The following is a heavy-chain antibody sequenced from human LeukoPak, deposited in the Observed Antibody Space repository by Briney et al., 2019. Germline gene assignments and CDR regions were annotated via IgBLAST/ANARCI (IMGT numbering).Heavy chain of an antibody. J-gene: IGHJ4*02. CDR3: SRGRYGDYVDY. Sequence: KPSETLSLTCAVSGYSMSRGYYWGWIRQPPGKGLEWIGSIYHSGSTYYNPSLRSRVTISVDTSKNQFSLKLSSVTAADTAVYYCSRGRYGDYVDYWGQGTLVTVSS. D-gene: IGHD4-17*01. CDR1: GYSMSRGYY. CDR2: IYHSGST. V-gene: IGHV4-38-2*01.